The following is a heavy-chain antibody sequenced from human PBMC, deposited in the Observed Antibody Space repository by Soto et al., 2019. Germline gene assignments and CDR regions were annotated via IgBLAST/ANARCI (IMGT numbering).Heavy chain of an antibody. V-gene: IGHV4-34*01. CDR3: AHTYCSSPSCYVPNTEGFDY. CDR2: INHSGST. Sequence: QVQLQQWGAGLLKPSETLSLTCAVYGGSFSGYYWSWIRQPPGKGLEWIGEINHSGSTNYNPSLKSRVTISVDTSKNQFSLKLSSVTAADTAVYYCAHTYCSSPSCYVPNTEGFDYWGQGTLVTVSS. CDR1: GGSFSGYY. J-gene: IGHJ4*02. D-gene: IGHD2-2*01.